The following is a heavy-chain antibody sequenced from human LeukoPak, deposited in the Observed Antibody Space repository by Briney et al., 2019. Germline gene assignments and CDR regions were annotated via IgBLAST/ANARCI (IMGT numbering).Heavy chain of an antibody. V-gene: IGHV1-8*01. Sequence: ASVKVSCKASGYTFTSYDFNWVRQATGQRPEWMGWMSPNSGDTGYAQKFQDRVTMTRDTSTSTVYMELRSLRSDDTAVYYCGRENYYDGSGSPSASAPIDHWGQGTLVTVSS. J-gene: IGHJ4*02. D-gene: IGHD3-22*01. CDR3: GRENYYDGSGSPSASAPIDH. CDR2: MSPNSGDT. CDR1: GYTFTSYD.